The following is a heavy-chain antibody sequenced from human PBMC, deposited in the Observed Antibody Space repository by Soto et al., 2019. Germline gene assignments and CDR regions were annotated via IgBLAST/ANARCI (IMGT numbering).Heavy chain of an antibody. CDR2: IYYSGST. CDR3: ARDRREYSYGSCYYYYMDV. V-gene: IGHV4-59*01. D-gene: IGHD5-18*01. Sequence: RISQPQRKGLEWIGYIYYSGSTNYNPSLKSRVTISVDTSKNQFSLKLSSVTAADTAVYYCARDRREYSYGSCYYYYMDVWGKGTTVTVSS. J-gene: IGHJ6*03.